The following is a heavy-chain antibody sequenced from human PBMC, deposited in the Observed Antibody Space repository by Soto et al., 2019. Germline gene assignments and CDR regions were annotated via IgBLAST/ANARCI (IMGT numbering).Heavy chain of an antibody. Sequence: QVQLVESGGGVVQPGRSLRLFCAASGFPFTSYGMHWVREGPDKGLEWVAIISYDGSDKYYADSVKGRFTISRDNSKNTLYLQMNSLRPEDTALYHCVGGRYYFDYRGQGTLVIVSS. V-gene: IGHV3-30*03. CDR1: GFPFTSYG. J-gene: IGHJ4*02. D-gene: IGHD3-10*01. CDR2: ISYDGSDK. CDR3: VGGRYYFDY.